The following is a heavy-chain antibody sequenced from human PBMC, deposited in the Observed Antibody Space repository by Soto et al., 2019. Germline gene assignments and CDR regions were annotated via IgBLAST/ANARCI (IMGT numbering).Heavy chain of an antibody. J-gene: IGHJ5*02. CDR2: IIPIFGTA. CDR3: ARVSGGRHSRWFDP. V-gene: IGHV1-69*12. CDR1: GGTFSSYA. D-gene: IGHD3-10*01. Sequence: QVQLVQSGAEVKKPGSSVKVSCKASGGTFSSYAISWVRQAPGQGLEWMGGIIPIFGTANYAQKFQGRVTSTADESASAADRDLGSLRSEDTAVYYCARVSGGRHSRWFDPWGQGTLVTVSS.